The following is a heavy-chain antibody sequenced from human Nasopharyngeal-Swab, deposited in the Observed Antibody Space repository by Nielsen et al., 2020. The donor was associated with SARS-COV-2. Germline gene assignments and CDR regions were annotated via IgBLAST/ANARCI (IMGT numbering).Heavy chain of an antibody. CDR3: ARDGFLAASDAFDI. Sequence: GESLKISCAASGFTFSSYAMHRVRQAPGKGLEWVAVISYDGSNKYYADSVKGRFTISRDNSKNTLYLQMNSLRAEDTAVYYCARDGFLAASDAFDIWGQGTMVTVSS. CDR2: ISYDGSNK. J-gene: IGHJ3*02. D-gene: IGHD3-3*01. V-gene: IGHV3-30-3*01. CDR1: GFTFSSYA.